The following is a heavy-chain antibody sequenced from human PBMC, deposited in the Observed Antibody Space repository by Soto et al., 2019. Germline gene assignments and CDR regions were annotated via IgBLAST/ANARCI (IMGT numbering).Heavy chain of an antibody. J-gene: IGHJ6*02. Sequence: ASVKVSCKDSGYTFTSYGISWVRQAPGQGLEWMGWISAYNGNTNYAQKLQGRVTMTTDTSTSTAYMELRSLRSDDTAVYYCARERRGSNDFWSGYYGYYYYGMDVWGQGTTVTVSS. V-gene: IGHV1-18*04. D-gene: IGHD3-3*01. CDR1: GYTFTSYG. CDR3: ARERRGSNDFWSGYYGYYYYGMDV. CDR2: ISAYNGNT.